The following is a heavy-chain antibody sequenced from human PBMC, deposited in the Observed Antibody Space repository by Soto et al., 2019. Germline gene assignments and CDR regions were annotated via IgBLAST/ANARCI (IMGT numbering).Heavy chain of an antibody. CDR3: AKGDGPIVPRHFAY. J-gene: IGHJ4*02. V-gene: IGHV3-23*01. Sequence: EVQLLESGGGLVQPGGSLRLSCAASGFTFSNYAMSWVRQAPGKGLEWVSGISSGGGSPYNADSVKGRFTISRDNSKKTLNLKRTTLRPEETADNNCAKGDGPIVPRHFAYWGQGTLVTASS. CDR2: ISSGGGSP. CDR1: GFTFSNYA. D-gene: IGHD6-6*01.